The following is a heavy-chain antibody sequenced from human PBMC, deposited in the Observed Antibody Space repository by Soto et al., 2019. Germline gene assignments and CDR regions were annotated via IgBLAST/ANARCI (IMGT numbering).Heavy chain of an antibody. V-gene: IGHV3-30*18. D-gene: IGHD1-26*01. CDR1: GFTFSSYG. CDR3: AKEGGGSYYGSLGYYYGMDV. J-gene: IGHJ6*02. Sequence: GGSLRLSCAASGFTFSSYGMHWFRQAPGKGLEWVAVISYDGSNKYYADSVKGRFTISRDNSKNTLYLQMNSLRAEDTAVYYCAKEGGGSYYGSLGYYYGMDVWGQGTTVTVSS. CDR2: ISYDGSNK.